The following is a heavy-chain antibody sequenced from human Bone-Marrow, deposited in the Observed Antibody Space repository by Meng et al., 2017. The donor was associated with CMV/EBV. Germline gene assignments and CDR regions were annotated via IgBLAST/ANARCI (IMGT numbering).Heavy chain of an antibody. CDR1: GYTFTGYY. CDR3: ARDWGLRLVPLYFDY. Sequence: QVQLVQSGAEVKKPGAALKVSCTASGYTFTGYYMHWVRQAPGQGLEWMGWINPNSGGTNYAQKFQGRVTMTRDTSISTAYMELSRLRSDDTAVYYCARDWGLRLVPLYFDYWGQGTLVTVSS. CDR2: INPNSGGT. V-gene: IGHV1-2*02. D-gene: IGHD4-17*01. J-gene: IGHJ4*02.